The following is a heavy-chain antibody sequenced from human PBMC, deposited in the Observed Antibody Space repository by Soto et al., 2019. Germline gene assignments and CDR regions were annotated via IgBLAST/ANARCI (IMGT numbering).Heavy chain of an antibody. Sequence: SETLSLTCTVSGGSISSYYWSWIRQPPGKGLEWIGYIYYSGSTNYNPSLKSRVTISVDTSKNQFSLKLSSVTAADTAVYYCARVEGKAWFGELLEAYMDVWGKGTTVTVSS. CDR3: ARVEGKAWFGELLEAYMDV. J-gene: IGHJ6*03. V-gene: IGHV4-59*01. CDR1: GGSISSYY. D-gene: IGHD3-10*01. CDR2: IYYSGST.